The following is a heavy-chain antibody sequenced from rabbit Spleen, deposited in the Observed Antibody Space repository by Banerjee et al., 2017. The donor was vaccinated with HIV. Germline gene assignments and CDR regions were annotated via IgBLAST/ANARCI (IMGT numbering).Heavy chain of an antibody. V-gene: IGHV1S45*01. J-gene: IGHJ6*01. CDR2: INAYTAKP. CDR1: GFSFSNKAV. CDR3: ARDSGTSFSSYGMDL. D-gene: IGHD8-1*01. Sequence: QQQLVESGGGLVKPGASLTLTCKASGFSFSNKAVMCWVRQAPGKGLEWIACINAYTAKPVYATWAKGRFTISRTSSTTVTLQMTSLTAADTATYFCARDSGTSFSSYGMDLWGQGTLVTVS.